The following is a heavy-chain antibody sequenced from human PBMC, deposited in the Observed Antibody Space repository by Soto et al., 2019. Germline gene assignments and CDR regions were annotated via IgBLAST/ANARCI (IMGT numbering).Heavy chain of an antibody. CDR1: GGSISSYY. CDR3: ARRRPNYYDSSGYYPKGAFDI. V-gene: IGHV4-59*01. D-gene: IGHD3-22*01. J-gene: IGHJ3*02. Sequence: SETLSLTCTVSGGSISSYYWSWIRQPPGKGLEWIGYIYYSGSTNYNPSLKSRVTMSVDTSKNQFSLNLSSVTAADPAVYYCARRRPNYYDSSGYYPKGAFDIWGQGTMVTVSS. CDR2: IYYSGST.